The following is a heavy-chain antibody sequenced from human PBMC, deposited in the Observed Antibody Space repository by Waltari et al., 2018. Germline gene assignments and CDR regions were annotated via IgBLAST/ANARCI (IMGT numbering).Heavy chain of an antibody. J-gene: IGHJ4*02. D-gene: IGHD1-26*01. CDR3: ARGSGSYYWY. CDR2: IMHIFGTA. CDR1: GGTFSRYA. V-gene: IGHV1-69*01. Sequence: QVQLVQSGAEVKKTGSSVKVSCKASGGTFSRYAISWVGQAPGQGLEWMGGIMHIFGTANDGPEIQGRVTITADESTSTAYMELSSLGSEDTAVYYCARGSGSYYWYWGQGTLVTVSS.